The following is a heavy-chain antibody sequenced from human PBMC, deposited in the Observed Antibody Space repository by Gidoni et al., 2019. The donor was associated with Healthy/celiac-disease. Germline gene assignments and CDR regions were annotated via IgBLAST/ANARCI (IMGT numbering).Heavy chain of an antibody. D-gene: IGHD6-6*01. CDR1: GGSFSGYY. J-gene: IGHJ6*02. Sequence: QVQPQQWGAGLLKPSETPSLTCAVYGGSFSGYYWSWIRQPPGKGLEWIGEINHSGSTNSNPSLKSRVTISVDTSKNQFSLKLSSVTAADTAVYYCAAGVSTRRYYGMDVWGQGATVTVSS. CDR3: AAGVSTRRYYGMDV. V-gene: IGHV4-34*01. CDR2: INHSGST.